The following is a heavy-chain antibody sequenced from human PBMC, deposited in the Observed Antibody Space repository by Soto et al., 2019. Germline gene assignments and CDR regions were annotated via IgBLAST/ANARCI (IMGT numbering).Heavy chain of an antibody. CDR3: AREDYYDSSGYYDHWFDP. J-gene: IGHJ5*02. CDR1: GGTFSSYA. Sequence: ASVKVSCKASGGTFSSYAISWVRQAPGQGLEWMGGIIPIFGTANYAQKFQGRVTITADESTSTAYMELSSLRSEDTAVYYCAREDYYDSSGYYDHWFDPWGQGTLVTVSS. V-gene: IGHV1-69*13. D-gene: IGHD3-22*01. CDR2: IIPIFGTA.